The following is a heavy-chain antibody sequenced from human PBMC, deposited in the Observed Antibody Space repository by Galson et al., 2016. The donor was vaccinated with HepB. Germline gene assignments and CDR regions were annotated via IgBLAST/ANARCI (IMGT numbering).Heavy chain of an antibody. CDR1: GYNFKSYA. D-gene: IGHD4-17*01. CDR3: ARDEGGTVSTSYYFDY. CDR2: ISAGNGNT. V-gene: IGHV1-3*01. Sequence: SVKVSCKASGYNFKSYAIHWVRQAPGQRFEWMGWISAGNGNTKYSQKFQGRVTITRDTSASTAYMELSSLRSEDTAVFYCARDEGGTVSTSYYFDYWGQGTLVIVSS. J-gene: IGHJ4*02.